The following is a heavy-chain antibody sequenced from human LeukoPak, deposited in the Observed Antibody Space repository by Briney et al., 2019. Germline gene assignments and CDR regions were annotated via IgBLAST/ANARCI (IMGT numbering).Heavy chain of an antibody. V-gene: IGHV4-61*02. D-gene: IGHD2-8*01. CDR1: GDSISSGDYY. J-gene: IGHJ4*02. Sequence: PSETLSLTCTVSGDSISSGDYYWSWLPPAAGKGLDWIGRISSSGSTNSNPALKSRATITVDPSNTQFPHKHSSVTAADTAVYFCARGYCTKGGCSTGATQAWGQGYLVNVSS. CDR3: ARGYCTKGGCSTGATQA. CDR2: ISSSGST.